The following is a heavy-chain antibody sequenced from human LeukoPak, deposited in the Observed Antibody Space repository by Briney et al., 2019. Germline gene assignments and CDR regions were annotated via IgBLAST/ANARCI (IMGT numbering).Heavy chain of an antibody. Sequence: GGSLRLSCAASGFTFSGNWMSWVRQAPGKGLEWVANIKLDGSGKYYVDSVKGRFTISRDNAKNSLYLQMNSLRAGDTAVYYCAREAYCSTGNCLYYFDYWGQGTLVTVSS. V-gene: IGHV3-7*01. CDR2: IKLDGSGK. CDR3: AREAYCSTGNCLYYFDY. CDR1: GFTFSGNW. J-gene: IGHJ4*02. D-gene: IGHD2-2*01.